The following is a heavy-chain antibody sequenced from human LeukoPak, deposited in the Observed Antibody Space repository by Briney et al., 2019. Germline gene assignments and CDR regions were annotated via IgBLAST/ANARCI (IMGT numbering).Heavy chain of an antibody. J-gene: IGHJ4*02. Sequence: SETLSLTCTVSGGSISSYYWSWIRQPPGKGLEWIGYIYYSGNTNYNPSLKSRVTISVDTSKNQFSLKLSSVTAADTAVYYCARYYYDILTGAPYFDYWGQGTLVTVSS. D-gene: IGHD3-9*01. CDR2: IYYSGNT. CDR1: GGSISSYY. CDR3: ARYYYDILTGAPYFDY. V-gene: IGHV4-59*08.